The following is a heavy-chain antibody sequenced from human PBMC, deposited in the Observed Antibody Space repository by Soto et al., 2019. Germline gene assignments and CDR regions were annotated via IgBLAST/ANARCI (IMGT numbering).Heavy chain of an antibody. CDR1: GVTFSSYA. V-gene: IGHV1-69*01. CDR2: IIPIFGTA. Sequence: QVQLVQSGAEVKKPGSSVKVSCKASGVTFSSYAISWVRQAPGQGLEWMGGIIPIFGTANYVQKFQGRVTSAADESTSRAYRELSSLRSENTAVYYCATSEGEYYDIFTCWGQGSLVTVTS. D-gene: IGHD3-9*01. J-gene: IGHJ4*02. CDR3: ATSEGEYYDIFTC.